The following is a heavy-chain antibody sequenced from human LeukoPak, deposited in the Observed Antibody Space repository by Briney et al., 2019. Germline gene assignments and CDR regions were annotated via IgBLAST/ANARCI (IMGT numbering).Heavy chain of an antibody. V-gene: IGHV3-33*01. CDR1: GFTFSSYG. CDR3: ARAKVEIVVVPAALDY. Sequence: GRSLRLSCAASGFTFSSYGMHWVRQAPGKGLEWVAVIWYDGSNKYYADSVKGRFTISRDNSKNTLYLQMNSLRAEDTAVYYCARAKVEIVVVPAALDYWGQGTLVTVSS. CDR2: IWYDGSNK. D-gene: IGHD2-2*01. J-gene: IGHJ4*02.